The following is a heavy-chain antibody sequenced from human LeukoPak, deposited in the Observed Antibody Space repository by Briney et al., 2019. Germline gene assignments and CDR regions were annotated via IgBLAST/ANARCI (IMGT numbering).Heavy chain of an antibody. J-gene: IGHJ4*02. CDR2: ISYDGSNK. V-gene: IGHV3-30-3*01. CDR3: ARDEEWLSRAAYYFDY. Sequence: GGSLRLFCAASGFTFSSYAMHWVRQAPGKGLEWVAVISYDGSNKYYADSVKGRFTISRDNSKNTLYLQMNSLRAEDTAVYYCARDEEWLSRAAYYFDYWGQGTLVTVSS. D-gene: IGHD3-3*01. CDR1: GFTFSSYA.